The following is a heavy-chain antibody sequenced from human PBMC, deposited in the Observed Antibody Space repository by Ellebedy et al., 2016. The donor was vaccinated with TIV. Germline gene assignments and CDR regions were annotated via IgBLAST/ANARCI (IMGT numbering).Heavy chain of an antibody. D-gene: IGHD6-19*01. Sequence: GESLKISCAASGFTFSDYYMSWVRQAPGRGLEWVSYSTNGGTTIYYADSVKGRFIISRDNAKNSLYLQMNSLRAEDTAVYYCARGTVQWPIPQFDYWGQGILVTVSS. CDR2: STNGGTTI. CDR3: ARGTVQWPIPQFDY. CDR1: GFTFSDYY. J-gene: IGHJ4*02. V-gene: IGHV3-11*01.